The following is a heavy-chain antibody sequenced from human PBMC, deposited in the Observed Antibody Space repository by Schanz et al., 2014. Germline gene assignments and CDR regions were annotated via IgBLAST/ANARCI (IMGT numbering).Heavy chain of an antibody. CDR3: AKYRGYYRVSGSYRELEY. V-gene: IGHV3-48*01. CDR1: GFGFSSYS. J-gene: IGHJ4*02. CDR2: ISGSSRTI. Sequence: EVQLVESGGGLIQPGGSLRLSCAASGFGFSSYSMNWVRQAPGKGLEWVSYISGSSRTIYYADSMKGRFTVSRDNAENALYLQMSSLRAEDTAVYYCAKYRGYYRVSGSYRELEYWGQGTLVTVSS. D-gene: IGHD3-10*01.